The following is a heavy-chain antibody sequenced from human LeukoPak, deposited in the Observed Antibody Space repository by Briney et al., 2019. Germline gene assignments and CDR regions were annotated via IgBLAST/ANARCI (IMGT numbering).Heavy chain of an antibody. J-gene: IGHJ4*02. V-gene: IGHV3-74*01. CDR2: LASDENNR. CDR1: GLTISDSW. Sequence: PGGSLRLSCAASGLTISDSWIHWVRQVPGKGLMWVSRLASDENNRIYADSVKGRFTISRDNAKNTLFLQMNSLRVEDTGFYYCARDAGWGRLDSWGQGALVTVSS. CDR3: ARDAGWGRLDS. D-gene: IGHD3-16*01.